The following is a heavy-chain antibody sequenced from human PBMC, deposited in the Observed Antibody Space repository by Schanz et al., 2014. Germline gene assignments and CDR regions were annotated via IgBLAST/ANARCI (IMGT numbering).Heavy chain of an antibody. CDR3: ATSGLVSHSFDAFDI. J-gene: IGHJ3*02. CDR2: ISSSSSK. V-gene: IGHV3-11*06. Sequence: VQLVESGGGLVKPGGSLRLSCAASGFTFSDYYMNWIRQAPGKGLEWVSFISSSSSKHYGDSVKGRFTISRDNAENLLYLQMSSLRDEDTAVYYCATSGLVSHSFDAFDIWGQGTMVTVSS. D-gene: IGHD3-9*01. CDR1: GFTFSDYY.